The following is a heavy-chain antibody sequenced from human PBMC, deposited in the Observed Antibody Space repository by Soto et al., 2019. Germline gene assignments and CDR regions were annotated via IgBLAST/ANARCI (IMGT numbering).Heavy chain of an antibody. CDR2: IYYSGST. J-gene: IGHJ4*02. CDR1: GGSISSYY. D-gene: IGHD3-22*01. V-gene: IGHV4-59*01. CDR3: ARGHDSSGYYSGFIIDY. Sequence: SETLSLTCTVSGGSISSYYWSWIRQPPGKGLEWIGYIYYSGSTNYNPSLKSRVTMSVDTSKNQFSLKLSSVTAADTAVYYCARGHDSSGYYSGFIIDYWGQGTLVTVSS.